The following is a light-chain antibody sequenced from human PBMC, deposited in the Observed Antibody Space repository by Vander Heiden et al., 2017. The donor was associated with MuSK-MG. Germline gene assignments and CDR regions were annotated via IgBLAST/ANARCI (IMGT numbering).Light chain of an antibody. Sequence: DIQMTQSPSTLSASVGDRVTITCRASQSISSWLAWYQQKPGKAPKLLIYKASNLKSGVPSRVSGSGYGTEFTLTISSLQPDDFATYYCQQYNSFTWTFGQGTKVEIK. V-gene: IGKV1-5*03. CDR1: QSISSW. J-gene: IGKJ1*01. CDR3: QQYNSFTWT. CDR2: KAS.